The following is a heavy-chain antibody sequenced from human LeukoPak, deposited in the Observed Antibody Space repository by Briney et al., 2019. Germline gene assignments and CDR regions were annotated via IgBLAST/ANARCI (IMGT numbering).Heavy chain of an antibody. CDR1: GGSFSGYY. Sequence: PSQTLSLTCAVYGGSFSGYYWSWIRHPPGKGLEWSGEINLRGSTNYNPSLKSRVTISVDTSKNQFSLKLTSVTAADTAMYYCAREPLGYCSGGDCFYHYYMDVWGKGTTVTVSS. CDR3: AREPLGYCSGGDCFYHYYMDV. J-gene: IGHJ6*03. CDR2: INLRGST. V-gene: IGHV4-34*01. D-gene: IGHD2-15*01.